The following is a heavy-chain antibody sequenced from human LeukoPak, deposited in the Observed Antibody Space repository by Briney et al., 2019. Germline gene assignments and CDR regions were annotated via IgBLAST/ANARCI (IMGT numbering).Heavy chain of an antibody. CDR1: GGSFTGYY. CDR3: ARRRQYDSSLFWNFDL. Sequence: PSETLSLTCAVYGGSFTGYYWSWIRQSPGKGLEWIGEINHSGSTNYNSSLKSRVTMSVDTSKNQFSLRLRSVTAADTAVYYCARRRQYDSSLFWNFDLWGPGTLVTVSS. D-gene: IGHD6-6*01. J-gene: IGHJ2*01. V-gene: IGHV4-34*01. CDR2: INHSGST.